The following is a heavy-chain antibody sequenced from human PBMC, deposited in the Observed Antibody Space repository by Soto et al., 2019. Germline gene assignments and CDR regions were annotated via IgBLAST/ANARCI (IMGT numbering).Heavy chain of an antibody. CDR2: ISSSSSYI. J-gene: IGHJ3*02. Sequence: GGSLRLSCAASGYTFSSYSMNWVRQAPGKGLEWVSSISSSSSYIYYADSVKGRFTISRDNAKNSLYLQMNSLRAEDTAVYYCARPRRQYLNAFAIWGQGTMVTVSS. D-gene: IGHD2-2*01. CDR1: GYTFSSYS. CDR3: ARPRRQYLNAFAI. V-gene: IGHV3-21*01.